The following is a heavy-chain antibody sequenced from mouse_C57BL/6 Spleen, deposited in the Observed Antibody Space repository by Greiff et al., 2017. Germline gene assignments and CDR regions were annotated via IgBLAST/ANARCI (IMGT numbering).Heavy chain of an antibody. Sequence: VQLKESGAELVRPGASVKLSCTASGFNIKDDYLHWVKQRPEQGLEWIGWIDPENGDTESASKFQGKATITPDTSSHTAYLQLSILTSEDTAVYYGTTSGVWGTGTTVTVSS. CDR2: IDPENGDT. CDR1: GFNIKDDY. CDR3: TTSGV. V-gene: IGHV14-4*01. J-gene: IGHJ1*03.